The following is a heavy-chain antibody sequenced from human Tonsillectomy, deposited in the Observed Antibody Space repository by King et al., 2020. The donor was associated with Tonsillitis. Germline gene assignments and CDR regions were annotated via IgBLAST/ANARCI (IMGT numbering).Heavy chain of an antibody. V-gene: IGHV1-69*01. J-gene: IGHJ4*02. CDR3: YAQIAAAGMGPPLY. Sequence: QLVQSGAEVKKPGSSVKVSCKASGGTFSSYAISWVRQAPGQGLEWMGGIIPIFGTANYAQKFQGRVTLTADESTSTAYMELSRLRSEDTAVYYCYAQIAAAGMGPPLYWGQGTLVTVSS. CDR1: GGTFSSYA. D-gene: IGHD6-13*01. CDR2: IIPIFGTA.